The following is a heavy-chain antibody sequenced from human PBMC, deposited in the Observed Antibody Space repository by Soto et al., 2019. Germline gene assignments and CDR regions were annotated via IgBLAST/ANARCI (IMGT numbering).Heavy chain of an antibody. D-gene: IGHD3-16*01. CDR3: AKALFDDYIWGSFINYYYMDV. J-gene: IGHJ6*03. CDR1: GFTFSSYA. Sequence: GSLRLSCAASGFTFSSYAMSWVRQAPGKGLEWVSAISGSGGSTYYADSVKGRFTISRDNSKNTLYLQMNSLRAEDTAVYYCAKALFDDYIWGSFINYYYMDVWGKGTTVTVSS. CDR2: ISGSGGST. V-gene: IGHV3-23*01.